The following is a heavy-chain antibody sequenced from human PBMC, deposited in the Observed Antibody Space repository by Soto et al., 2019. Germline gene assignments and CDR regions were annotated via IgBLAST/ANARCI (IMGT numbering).Heavy chain of an antibody. CDR3: ARHRSY. J-gene: IGHJ4*02. V-gene: IGHV4-39*01. Sequence: SETLSLTCTVSGVSISNTSYYWGWIRQPPGKGLEWTGTIYFSGSTFYNPSLKSRLTISVDTSKNQFSLRLSSVTAADTSVYYCARHRSYWWQXTLVTASS. CDR1: GVSISNTSYY. CDR2: IYFSGST.